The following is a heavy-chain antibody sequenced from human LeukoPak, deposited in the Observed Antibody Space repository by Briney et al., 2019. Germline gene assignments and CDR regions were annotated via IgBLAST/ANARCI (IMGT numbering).Heavy chain of an antibody. CDR3: ALMYESPGGFDP. CDR2: VYSSESTFY. CDR1: GVSINNSNYY. Sequence: SETLSLTCTVSGVSINNSNYYWGWVRQPPGKGLEWIASVYSSESTFYYYNPSLKSRVTILVVTSKNQFSVKLNSVTAADTAVYYCALMYESPGGFDPWGQGTTVTVSS. J-gene: IGHJ6*02. V-gene: IGHV4-39*07. D-gene: IGHD3-10*01.